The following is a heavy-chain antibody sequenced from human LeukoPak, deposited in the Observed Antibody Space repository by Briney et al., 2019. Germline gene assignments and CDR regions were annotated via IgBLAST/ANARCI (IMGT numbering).Heavy chain of an antibody. CDR2: ISSNGVST. D-gene: IGHD1-7*01. CDR1: GFAFSSYA. CDR3: ARDRITGTKSPGFDP. J-gene: IGHJ5*02. Sequence: GGSLRLSCAASGFAFSSYAMHWVRQAPGKGLEYVSAISSNGVSTYYANSVKGRFTISRDNSKNTLYLQMGSLRAEDMAVYYCARDRITGTKSPGFDPWGQGTLVTVSS. V-gene: IGHV3-64*01.